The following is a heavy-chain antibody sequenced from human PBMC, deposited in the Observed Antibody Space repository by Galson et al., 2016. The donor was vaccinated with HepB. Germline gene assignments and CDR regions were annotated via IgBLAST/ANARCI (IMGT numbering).Heavy chain of an antibody. D-gene: IGHD3-16*01. J-gene: IGHJ4*02. CDR3: ARGKGGGNFDH. V-gene: IGHV4-31*03. CDR2: IYYSSS. CDR1: GGSIRSGSDY. Sequence: TLSLTCTVSGGSIRSGSDYWNWIRQHPGKGLEWIGSIYYSSSYYNPSLKSRVTVSIDTAKNQFSLKLSSVTAADTAVYYCARGKGGGNFDHWGQGTLVAVSS.